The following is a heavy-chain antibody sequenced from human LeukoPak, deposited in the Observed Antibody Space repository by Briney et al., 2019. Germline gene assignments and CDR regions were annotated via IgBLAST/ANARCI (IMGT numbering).Heavy chain of an antibody. CDR2: INSDGSST. J-gene: IGHJ4*02. V-gene: IGHV3-74*01. CDR1: GFAFSSYA. CDR3: ARSYSSRKLGY. D-gene: IGHD6-13*01. Sequence: PGGSLRLSCAASGFAFSSYAMSWVRQAPGKGLVWVSRINSDGSSTSYADSVKGRFTISRDNAKNTLYLQMNSLRAEDTAVYYCARSYSSRKLGYWGQGTLVTVSS.